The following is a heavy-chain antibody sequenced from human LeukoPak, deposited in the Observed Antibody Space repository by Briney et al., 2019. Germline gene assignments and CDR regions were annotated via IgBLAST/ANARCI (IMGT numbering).Heavy chain of an antibody. CDR2: IWYDGSNK. Sequence: TGGSLRLSCAASGFTFSSYGMHWVRQAPGKGLEWVAVIWYDGSNKYYADSVKGRFTISRDNSKNTLYLQMNSLRAEDTAVYYCASYYYDSGLNWFDPWGQGTLVTVSS. J-gene: IGHJ5*02. CDR1: GFTFSSYG. CDR3: ASYYYDSGLNWFDP. V-gene: IGHV3-33*01. D-gene: IGHD3-22*01.